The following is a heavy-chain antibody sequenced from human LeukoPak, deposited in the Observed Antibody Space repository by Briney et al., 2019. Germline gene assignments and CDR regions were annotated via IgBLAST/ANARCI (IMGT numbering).Heavy chain of an antibody. CDR2: IYYSGTT. Sequence: SETLSLTCTVSGGSISPYYWSWIRQPPGKGLEWIGYIYYSGTTHYNPSLESRVTMSVDTSKNQFSLKLSSVTAADTAVYYCATHYDVLTGYAAAAFDIWGQGAMVTVSS. CDR3: ATHYDVLTGYAAAAFDI. D-gene: IGHD3-9*01. V-gene: IGHV4-59*08. CDR1: GGSISPYY. J-gene: IGHJ3*02.